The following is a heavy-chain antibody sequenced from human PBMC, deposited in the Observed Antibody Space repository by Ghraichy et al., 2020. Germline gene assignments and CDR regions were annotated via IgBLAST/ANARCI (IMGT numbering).Heavy chain of an antibody. J-gene: IGHJ4*02. D-gene: IGHD4-17*01. CDR1: GFTFSSYW. V-gene: IGHV3-7*03. CDR2: IKQDGSEK. CDR3: ARSDYGDHLYYFDY. Sequence: GSLRLSCAASGFTFSSYWMSWVRQAPGKGLEWVANIKQDGSEKYYVDSVKGRFTISRDNAKNSLYLQMNSLRAEDTAVYYCARSDYGDHLYYFDYWGQGTLVTVSS.